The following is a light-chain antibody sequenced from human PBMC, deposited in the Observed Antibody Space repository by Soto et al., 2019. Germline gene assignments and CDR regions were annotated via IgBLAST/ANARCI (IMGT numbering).Light chain of an antibody. Sequence: QSALTQPPSASGSPGQSVAISCSGSNSVDYNFVSWYQHHPGKAPKLILYEDNKRPSGVPDRFSGSKSGNTASLTVSGLQAEDGVENCCSSYVSDNSLDVIFGGGTKLTVL. J-gene: IGLJ2*01. V-gene: IGLV2-8*01. CDR2: EDN. CDR3: SSYVSDNSLDVI. CDR1: NSVDYNF.